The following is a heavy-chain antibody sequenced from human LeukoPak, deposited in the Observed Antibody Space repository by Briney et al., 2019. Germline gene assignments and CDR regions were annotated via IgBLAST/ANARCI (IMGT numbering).Heavy chain of an antibody. J-gene: IGHJ4*02. CDR3: ARDDPYSGYSFDY. D-gene: IGHD5-12*01. CDR1: GGSISSGSYY. V-gene: IGHV4-61*02. CDR2: IYTSGST. Sequence: PSQTLSLTCTVSGGSISSGSYYWSWIRQPAGKGLEWIGRIYTSGSTNYNPSLKSRVTISVDTSKNQFSLKLSSVTAADTAVYHCARDDPYSGYSFDYWGQGTLVTVSS.